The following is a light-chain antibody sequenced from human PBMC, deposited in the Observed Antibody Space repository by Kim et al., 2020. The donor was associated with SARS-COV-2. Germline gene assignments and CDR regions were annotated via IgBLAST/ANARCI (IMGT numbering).Light chain of an antibody. Sequence: PGKRATVSCRASQSVSSSYLAWYQQKPGQAPRLLIYGASSRATGIPDRFSGSGSGTDFTLTISRLEPEDFAVYYCQQYGSSGTFGQGTKLEI. CDR2: GAS. CDR1: QSVSSSY. J-gene: IGKJ2*01. V-gene: IGKV3-20*01. CDR3: QQYGSSGT.